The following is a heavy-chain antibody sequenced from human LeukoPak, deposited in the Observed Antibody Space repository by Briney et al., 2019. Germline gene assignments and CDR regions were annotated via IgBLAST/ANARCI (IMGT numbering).Heavy chain of an antibody. V-gene: IGHV4-59*12. J-gene: IGHJ4*02. CDR1: GGSISSYY. CDR3: ARGGGIVVVPAADTYYFDY. CDR2: IYHSGST. D-gene: IGHD2-2*01. Sequence: SETLSLTCTVSGGSISSYYWSWIRQPPGKGLEWIGYIYHSGSTYYNPSLKSRVTISVDRSKNQFSLKLSSVTAADTAVYYCARGGGIVVVPAADTYYFDYWGQGTLVTVSS.